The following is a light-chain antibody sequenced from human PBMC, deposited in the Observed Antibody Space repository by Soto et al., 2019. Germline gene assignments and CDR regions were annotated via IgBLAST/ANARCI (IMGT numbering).Light chain of an antibody. CDR3: QQDADSPWT. Sequence: IVLTQNPGTLSLSPGERATLSCRSSESVSTSYLAWYQQSPGQAPRLLIYGASNRATGIPDRFSGSGSGTDFTLAIGRLEPEDFAVYFCQQDADSPWTFGQGSKVDI. V-gene: IGKV3-20*01. CDR2: GAS. J-gene: IGKJ1*01. CDR1: ESVSTSY.